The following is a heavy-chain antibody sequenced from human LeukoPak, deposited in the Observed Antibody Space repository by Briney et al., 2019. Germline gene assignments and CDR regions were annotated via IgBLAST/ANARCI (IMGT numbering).Heavy chain of an antibody. CDR2: VYPGDSDT. J-gene: IGHJ4*02. Sequence: GESLKISCKGSGYSFTNYWIGWVRQMPGKGLDWMGVVYPGDSDTRYSPSFQGQVTISADKSISTAYLQWSSLKASDTAMYYCARGHLYDYSSTSYYFDYWGQGTLVTVSS. CDR3: ARGHLYDYSSTSYYFDY. V-gene: IGHV5-51*01. D-gene: IGHD6-13*01. CDR1: GYSFTNYW.